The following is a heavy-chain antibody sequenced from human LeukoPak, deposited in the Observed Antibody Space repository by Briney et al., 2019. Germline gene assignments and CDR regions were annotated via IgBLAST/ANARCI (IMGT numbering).Heavy chain of an antibody. Sequence: GGSLRLSCAASGFTFSDYYMSWIRQAPGKGLEWVSYIGSSGSTIYYADSVKGRFTISRDNAKNSLYLQMNSLRAEDTAVYYCARDSPIAARSQYYYGMDVWGQGTTVTVSS. CDR3: ARDSPIAARSQYYYGMDV. D-gene: IGHD6-13*01. J-gene: IGHJ6*02. CDR2: IGSSGSTI. V-gene: IGHV3-11*01. CDR1: GFTFSDYY.